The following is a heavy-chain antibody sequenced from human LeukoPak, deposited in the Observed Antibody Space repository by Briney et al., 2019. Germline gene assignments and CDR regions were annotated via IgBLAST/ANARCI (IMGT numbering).Heavy chain of an antibody. CDR2: IDISGSNT. J-gene: IGHJ4*02. CDR3: AKEIRPNDY. CDR1: GFTFSSHA. V-gene: IGHV3-23*05. D-gene: IGHD4-17*01. Sequence: QTGGSLRLSCAASGFTFSSHAMSWVRQAPGKGLEWVSSIDISGSNTYYADSVKGRFTISRDNSKNTVYLHMNSLRPDDAAVYYCAKEIRPNDYWGQGTLVTVSS.